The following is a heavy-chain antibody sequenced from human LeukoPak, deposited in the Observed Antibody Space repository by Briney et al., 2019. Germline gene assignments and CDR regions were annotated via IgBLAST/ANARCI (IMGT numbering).Heavy chain of an antibody. Sequence: GGSLRLSCAASGFTFSSYWMSWVRQAPGKGLEWVANIKQDGSEKYYVDSVKGRFTISRDNAKNSLYLQMNSLRAEDTAVYYCARDSSSIAARGYFDYWGQGTLVTVSS. CDR1: GFTFSSYW. CDR3: ARDSSSIAARGYFDY. V-gene: IGHV3-7*01. J-gene: IGHJ4*02. D-gene: IGHD6-6*01. CDR2: IKQDGSEK.